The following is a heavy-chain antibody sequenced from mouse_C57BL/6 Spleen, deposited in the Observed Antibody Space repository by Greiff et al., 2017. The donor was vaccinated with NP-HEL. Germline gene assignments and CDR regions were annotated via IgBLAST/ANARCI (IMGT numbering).Heavy chain of an antibody. V-gene: IGHV2-2*01. CDR2: IWSGGST. Sequence: VQLKESGPGLVQPSQSLSITCTVSGFSLTSYGVHWVRQSPGKGLEWLGVIWSGGSTDYNAAFISRLSISKDNSKSQVFFKMNSLQADDTAIYYCARNEDRYYAMDYWGQGTSVTVSS. J-gene: IGHJ4*01. D-gene: IGHD2-3*01. CDR1: GFSLTSYG. CDR3: ARNEDRYYAMDY.